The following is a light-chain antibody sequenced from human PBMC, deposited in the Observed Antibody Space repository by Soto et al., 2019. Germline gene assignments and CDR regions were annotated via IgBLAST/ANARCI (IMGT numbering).Light chain of an antibody. J-gene: IGLJ3*02. V-gene: IGLV3-27*01. CDR2: KDS. CDR1: VLAKKY. Sequence: SYELTQPSSVSVSPGQTARITCSGDVLAKKYARWFQQKPGQAPMVVIYKDSERPAGITERFSGSSSGTTVTLTISGAQVEDEADYYCYSATNNTLGVFGGGTKLPVL. CDR3: YSATNNTLGV.